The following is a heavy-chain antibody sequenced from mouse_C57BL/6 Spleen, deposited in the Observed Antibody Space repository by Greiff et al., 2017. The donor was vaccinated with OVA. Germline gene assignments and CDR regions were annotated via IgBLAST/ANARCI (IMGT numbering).Heavy chain of an antibody. J-gene: IGHJ2*01. CDR1: GYTFTSYW. D-gene: IGHD1-1*01. CDR2: IHPNSGST. Sequence: QVQLQQPGAELVKPGASVKLSCKASGYTFTSYWMHWVKQRPGQGLEWIGMIHPNSGSTNYNEKFKSKATLTVDESSSTAYLQLSSLTSEDSAVYYCAFRITTVVATVDYWGQGTTLTVSS. CDR3: AFRITTVVATVDY. V-gene: IGHV1-64*01.